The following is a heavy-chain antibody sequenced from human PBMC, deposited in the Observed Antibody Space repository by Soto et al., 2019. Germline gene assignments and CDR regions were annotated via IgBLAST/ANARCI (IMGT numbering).Heavy chain of an antibody. J-gene: IGHJ4*02. V-gene: IGHV1-69*02. CDR3: ASGYCSSTSCYDW. D-gene: IGHD2-2*03. CDR1: GGTFSSYT. CDR2: IIPILGIA. Sequence: QVQLVQSGAEVKKPGSSVKVSCKASGGTFSSYTISWVRQAPGQGLEWMGRIIPILGIANYAQKFQGRVTITADKSTSTAYMALSSLRSEDTAVYYCASGYCSSTSCYDWWGQGTLVTVSS.